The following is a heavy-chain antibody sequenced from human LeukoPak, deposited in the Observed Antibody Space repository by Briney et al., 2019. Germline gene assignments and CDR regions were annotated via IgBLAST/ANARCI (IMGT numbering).Heavy chain of an antibody. CDR1: GFTFSSYN. J-gene: IGHJ3*02. CDR3: AKEVRGDAFDI. D-gene: IGHD3-16*01. V-gene: IGHV3-48*01. CDR2: ISSSSSTI. Sequence: GGSLRLSCAASGFTFSSYNMNWVRQAPGKGLEWVSYISSSSSTIYYADSVKGRFTISRDNSKNTLFLQMNSLRAEDTAVYYCAKEVRGDAFDIWGQGTMVTVSS.